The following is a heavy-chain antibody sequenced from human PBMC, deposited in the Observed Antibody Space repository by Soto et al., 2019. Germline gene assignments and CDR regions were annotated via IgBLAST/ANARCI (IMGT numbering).Heavy chain of an antibody. J-gene: IGHJ3*02. CDR1: GFTFSSYA. Sequence: GGTLRLSCAASGFTFSSYAMHWVRQAPGKGLEWVAVISYDGSNKYYADSVKGRFTISRDNAKNSLYLQMNSLRAEDTAVYYCARGLYYDILTVYYNAFDIWGQGTMVTVSS. CDR3: ARGLYYDILTVYYNAFDI. CDR2: ISYDGSNK. D-gene: IGHD3-9*01. V-gene: IGHV3-30*04.